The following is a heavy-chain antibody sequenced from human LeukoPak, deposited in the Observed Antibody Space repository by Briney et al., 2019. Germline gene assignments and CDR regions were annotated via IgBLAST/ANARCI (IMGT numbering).Heavy chain of an antibody. D-gene: IGHD3-22*01. CDR3: AKDISPTGLYYFDY. CDR1: GFTFDDYA. CDR2: ISWNSGSI. V-gene: IGHV3-9*01. J-gene: IGHJ4*02. Sequence: GGSLRLTCAASGFTFDDYAMHWVRQTPGKGLEWVSGISWNSGSIGYADSVKGRFTISRDNAKNSLYLQMNSLRAEDTALYYCAKDISPTGLYYFDYWGQGTLVAVSS.